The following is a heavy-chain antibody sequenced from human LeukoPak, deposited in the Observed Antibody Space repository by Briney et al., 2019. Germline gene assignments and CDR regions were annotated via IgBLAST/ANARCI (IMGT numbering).Heavy chain of an antibody. CDR2: IYTSGST. Sequence: SQTLSLTCTVSGGSISSGSYYWSWIRQPAGKGLEWIGRIYTSGSTNYNPSLKSRVTISVDTSKNQFSLKLSSVTAANTAVYYCARDGLRYFEGFDPWGQGTLVTVSS. CDR1: GGSISSGSYY. D-gene: IGHD3-9*01. V-gene: IGHV4-61*02. J-gene: IGHJ5*02. CDR3: ARDGLRYFEGFDP.